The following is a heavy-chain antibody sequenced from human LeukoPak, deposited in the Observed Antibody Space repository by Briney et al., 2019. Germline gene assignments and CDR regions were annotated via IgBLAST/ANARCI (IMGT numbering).Heavy chain of an antibody. CDR3: AKAGHRGSSVNYFDY. Sequence: PGGSLRLSCAPSGFTFSSYAMSWVRQAPGMGLEWLSAISGSGGNTYYADSVKGRFTISRDNSQNTLSLQMNSLRAEDTAVYFCAKAGHRGSSVNYFDYWGQGTLVTVSS. J-gene: IGHJ4*02. CDR2: ISGSGGNT. D-gene: IGHD6-6*01. CDR1: GFTFSSYA. V-gene: IGHV3-23*01.